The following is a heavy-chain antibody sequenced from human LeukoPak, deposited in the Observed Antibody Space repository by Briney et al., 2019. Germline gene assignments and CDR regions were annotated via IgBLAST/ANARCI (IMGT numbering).Heavy chain of an antibody. CDR3: ARRVGGSDY. Sequence: PSETLSLTCAVYGGSFSGYYWSWIRQPPGKGLEWIGEINHSGSTNYNPSLKSRVTISVDTSKNQFSLKLSSVTAADTAVYYCARRVGGSDYWGQGTLVTVSS. CDR2: INHSGST. J-gene: IGHJ4*02. CDR1: GGSFSGYY. V-gene: IGHV4-34*01. D-gene: IGHD2-15*01.